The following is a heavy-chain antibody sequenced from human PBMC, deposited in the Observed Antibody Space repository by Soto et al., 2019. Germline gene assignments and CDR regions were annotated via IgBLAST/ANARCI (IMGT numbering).Heavy chain of an antibody. CDR2: IIPILGIA. V-gene: IGHV1-69*02. CDR3: ARGRRFLEWSYDAFDI. J-gene: IGHJ3*02. D-gene: IGHD3-3*01. Sequence: XVKVSCKASGGTFSSYTISWVRHAPGQGLEWMGRIIPILGIANYAQKFQGRVTITADKSTSTAYMELSSLRSEDTAVYYCARGRRFLEWSYDAFDIWGQGTMVTVSS. CDR1: GGTFSSYT.